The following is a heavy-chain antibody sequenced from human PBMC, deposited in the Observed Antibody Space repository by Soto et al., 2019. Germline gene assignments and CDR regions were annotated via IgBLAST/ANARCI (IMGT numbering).Heavy chain of an antibody. CDR2: IYYSGDT. V-gene: IGHV4-39*01. J-gene: IGHJ6*02. CDR3: ARNHPPRYCSGGTCRPAYGMDV. CDR1: GGSISSDSFY. Sequence: KPSETLSLTCTVSGGSISSDSFYWAWIRQPPGKGLEWIGIIYYSGDTYYNPSLAGRLTMSVNTSNQFSLTLRSVTAADTALYYCARNHPPRYCSGGTCRPAYGMDVWGQGTTVTVSS. D-gene: IGHD2-15*01.